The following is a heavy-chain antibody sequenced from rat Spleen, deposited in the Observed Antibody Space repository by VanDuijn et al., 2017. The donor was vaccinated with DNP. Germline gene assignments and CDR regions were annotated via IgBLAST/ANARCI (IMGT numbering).Heavy chain of an antibody. CDR3: ATHELPAYAAFVY. D-gene: IGHD3-7*01. CDR1: GFTFSDYN. J-gene: IGHJ3*01. Sequence: EVQLVESGGGLVQPGRSLKLSCAASGFTFSDYNMAWVRQAPKKGLEWVATISYDGSSTYYRDSVKGRFTISRDNAKNTLYLQMDSLRSEDTATYYCATHELPAYAAFVYWGQGTLVAVSS. V-gene: IGHV5-7*01. CDR2: ISYDGSST.